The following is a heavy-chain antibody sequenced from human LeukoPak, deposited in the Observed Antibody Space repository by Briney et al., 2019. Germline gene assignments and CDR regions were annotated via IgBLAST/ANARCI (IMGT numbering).Heavy chain of an antibody. CDR2: IIPIFGTA. D-gene: IGHD2-15*01. J-gene: IGHJ3*02. CDR3: ARNVGAAYDAFDI. V-gene: IGHV1-69*05. Sequence: GSSVTVSCKASGGTFSSYAISWVRQAPGQGLEWMGGIIPIFGTANYAQEFQGRVTITTDESTSTAYMELSSLRSEDTAVYYCARNVGAAYDAFDIWGQGTMVTVSS. CDR1: GGTFSSYA.